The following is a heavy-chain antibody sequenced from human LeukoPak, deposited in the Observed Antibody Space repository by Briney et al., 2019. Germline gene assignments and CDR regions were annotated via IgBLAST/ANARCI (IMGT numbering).Heavy chain of an antibody. CDR2: IYTSGST. J-gene: IGHJ4*02. CDR1: GGSINSYY. V-gene: IGHV4-4*07. D-gene: IGHD2-2*01. CDR3: ARDRGSTSTFDY. Sequence: PSETLSLTCIVSGGSINSYYWSWIRQPAGKGLEWIGRIYTSGSTNYNPSLKSRVTMSVDTSKNQFPLKLSSVTAADTAVYYCARDRGSTSTFDYWGQGTLVTVSS.